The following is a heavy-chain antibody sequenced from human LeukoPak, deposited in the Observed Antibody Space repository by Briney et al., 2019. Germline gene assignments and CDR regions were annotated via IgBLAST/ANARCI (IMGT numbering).Heavy chain of an antibody. Sequence: GGSLRLSCAASGFTFSNYAMPWVRQAPGKGLEWVSTISGSGHTTYYSDSVKGRFTIFRDNSENTLYPQLNSLRAEDTAVYYCARDRLGGSYVGYYYYYGMDVWGQGTTVTVSS. CDR2: ISGSGHTT. D-gene: IGHD1-26*01. CDR3: ARDRLGGSYVGYYYYYGMDV. CDR1: GFTFSNYA. V-gene: IGHV3-23*01. J-gene: IGHJ6*02.